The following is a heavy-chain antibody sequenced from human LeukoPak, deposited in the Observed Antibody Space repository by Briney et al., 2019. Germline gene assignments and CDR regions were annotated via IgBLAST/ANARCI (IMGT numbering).Heavy chain of an antibody. Sequence: GGSLRLSCAASGFTFSSYGMHWVRQAPGKGLEWVAVIWYDGSNKYYADSVKGRFTISRDNSKNTLYLQMNSLKIEDAAVYYCTEAHCSGDCYSSHYDYGMDVWGQGTTVTVSS. CDR3: TEAHCSGDCYSSHYDYGMDV. CDR2: IWYDGSNK. J-gene: IGHJ6*02. V-gene: IGHV3-33*06. D-gene: IGHD2-21*02. CDR1: GFTFSSYG.